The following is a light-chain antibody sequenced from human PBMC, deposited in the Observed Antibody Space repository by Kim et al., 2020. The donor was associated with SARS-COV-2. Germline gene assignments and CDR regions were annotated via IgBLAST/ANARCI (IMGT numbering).Light chain of an antibody. J-gene: IGLJ1*01. V-gene: IGLV3-21*04. CDR2: YGS. Sequence: SYALTQPPSVSVAPGKTARITCVGDNIGSKGVHWYPQKPGQAPVLVISYGSDRPSGIPERFSGSNSGNTAALTISRVEAGDEADYYCQVWDSTTEHYVFGTGTQMTVL. CDR1: NIGSKG. CDR3: QVWDSTTEHYV.